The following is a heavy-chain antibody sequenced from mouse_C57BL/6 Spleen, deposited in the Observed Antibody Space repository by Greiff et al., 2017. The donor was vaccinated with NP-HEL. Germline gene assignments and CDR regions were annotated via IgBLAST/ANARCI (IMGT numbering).Heavy chain of an antibody. CDR3: SRCGSTKVRTFYYAMDY. V-gene: IGHV5-17*01. CDR1: GFTFSDYG. D-gene: IGHD2-2*01. Sequence: EVKLVESGGGLVKPGGSLKLSCAASGFTFSDYGMHWVRQAPEQGLEWVAYISSGSGTIYYADTVKGRFTISRDNATNTLFMQLTSLRSEDTAVYYGSRCGSTKVRTFYYAMDYWGQGTSVTVSA. CDR2: ISSGSGTI. J-gene: IGHJ4*01.